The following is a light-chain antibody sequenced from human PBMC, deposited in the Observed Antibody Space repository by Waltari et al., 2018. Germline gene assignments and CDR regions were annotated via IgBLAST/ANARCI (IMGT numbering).Light chain of an antibody. CDR3: CSYAGSAIWV. CDR2: EDN. Sequence: QSALTQPAPVSGSPGKSITLPRTGTSSDVGRYNRILWYQHHPGKAPKLMSYEDNKLPAGVSNLFSGSKSGKTASLTISGLQAEDEADYYCCSYAGSAIWVFGGGTKLTVL. CDR1: SSDVGRYNR. V-gene: IGLV2-23*01. J-gene: IGLJ3*02.